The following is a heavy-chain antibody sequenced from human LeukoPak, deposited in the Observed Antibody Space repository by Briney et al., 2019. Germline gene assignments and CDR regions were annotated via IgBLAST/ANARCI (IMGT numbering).Heavy chain of an antibody. V-gene: IGHV3-20*04. CDR1: GFTFSSYA. CDR3: ARDGAVVVIGGVPCMDV. CDR2: INWNGGST. Sequence: SGGSLRLSCAASGFTFSSYAMSWVRQAPGKGLEWVSGINWNGGSTGYADSVKGRFTISRDNAKNSLYLQMNSLRAEDTALYYCARDGAVVVIGGVPCMDVWGKGTTVTVSS. J-gene: IGHJ6*03. D-gene: IGHD3-22*01.